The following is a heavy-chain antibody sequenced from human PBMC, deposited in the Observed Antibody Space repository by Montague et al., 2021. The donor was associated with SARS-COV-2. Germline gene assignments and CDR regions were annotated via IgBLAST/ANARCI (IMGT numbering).Heavy chain of an antibody. CDR1: GDSVSTKLSA. CDR2: TYYRSNWSH. V-gene: IGHV6-1*01. Sequence: CAISGDSVSTKLSAWNWIRQSPSRGLEWQGRTYYRSNWSHDYAPSVKSRIIVNPDTSKNQFSLQLNSVTPEDTAVYYCVRDHDQVFDYWGEGTLVTVSS. J-gene: IGHJ4*02. D-gene: IGHD1-1*01. CDR3: VRDHDQVFDY.